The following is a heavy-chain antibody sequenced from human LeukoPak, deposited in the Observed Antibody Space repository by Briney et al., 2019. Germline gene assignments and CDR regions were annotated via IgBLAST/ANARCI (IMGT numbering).Heavy chain of an antibody. J-gene: IGHJ4*02. CDR1: GYTFTSYG. D-gene: IGHD3-10*01. CDR3: ERCGSGSYWAYFDY. V-gene: IGHV1-18*01. Sequence: VASVKVSCKASGYTFTSYGISWVRQAPGQGLEWMGWISAYNGNTNYAQKLQDRVIMTTDTSTRTAYMEPRSLKSDDTAVYYCERCGSGSYWAYFDYWGQGTLVTVSS. CDR2: ISAYNGNT.